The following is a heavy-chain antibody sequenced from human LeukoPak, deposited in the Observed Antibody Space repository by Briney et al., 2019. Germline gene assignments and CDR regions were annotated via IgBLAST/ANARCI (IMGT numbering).Heavy chain of an antibody. J-gene: IGHJ3*02. D-gene: IGHD5-12*01. CDR3: ARDPRWLRLRGDAFDI. V-gene: IGHV1-2*02. CDR2: INPNSGGT. Sequence: ASVKVSCKASGYTFTGYYMHWVRQAPGQGLEWMGWINPNSGGTNYAQKFQGRVTMTRDTPISTAYMELSRLRSDDTAVYYCARDPRWLRLRGDAFDIWGQGTMVTVSS. CDR1: GYTFTGYY.